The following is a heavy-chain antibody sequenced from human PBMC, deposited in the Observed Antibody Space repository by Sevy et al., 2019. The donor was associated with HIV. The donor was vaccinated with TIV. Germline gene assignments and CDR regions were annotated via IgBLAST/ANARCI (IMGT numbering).Heavy chain of an antibody. J-gene: IGHJ6*02. CDR1: GFTFSSYG. CDR2: ISYDGSNK. Sequence: GGSLRLSCAASGFTFSSYGMHWVRQAPGKGLEWVAVISYDGSNKYYADSVKGRFTISRDNSKNTLYLQMNSLRAEDTAVCYCAKDRRAARPYYYYYYGMDVWGQGTTVTVSS. V-gene: IGHV3-30*18. CDR3: AKDRRAARPYYYYYYGMDV. D-gene: IGHD6-6*01.